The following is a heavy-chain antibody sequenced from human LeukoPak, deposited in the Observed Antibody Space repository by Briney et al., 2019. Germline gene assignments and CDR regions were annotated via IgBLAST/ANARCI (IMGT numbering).Heavy chain of an antibody. CDR1: GFTFDDYA. J-gene: IGHJ4*02. CDR3: AKTSGSGYSLDY. V-gene: IGHV3-43*02. CDR2: ISGDGGTT. D-gene: IGHD3-22*01. Sequence: GGSLRLSCAASGFTFDDYAMHWVRQAPGKGLEWVSLISGDGGTTYYADSVKGRFTISRDNSRNSLSLQMNSLKTEDTALYYCAKTSGSGYSLDYWGQGTLVTVSS.